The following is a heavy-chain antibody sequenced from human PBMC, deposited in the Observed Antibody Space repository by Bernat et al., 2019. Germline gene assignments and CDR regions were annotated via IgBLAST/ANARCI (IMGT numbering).Heavy chain of an antibody. Sequence: QVQLVESGGGVVQPGRSLRLSCAASGFTFSSYGMHWVRQAPGKGLEWVAVIWYDGSNKYYADSVKGRFTISRDDSKNTLYLQMNSLKTEDTAVYYCTTGSWFDPWGQGTLVTVSS. CDR2: IWYDGSNK. CDR3: TTGSWFDP. J-gene: IGHJ5*02. CDR1: GFTFSSYG. V-gene: IGHV3-33*01.